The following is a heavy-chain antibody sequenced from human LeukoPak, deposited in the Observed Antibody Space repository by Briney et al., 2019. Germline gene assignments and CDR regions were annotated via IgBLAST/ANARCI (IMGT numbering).Heavy chain of an antibody. V-gene: IGHV4-34*01. CDR2: INHSGST. Sequence: PSETLSLTCAVYGGSFSGYYWSWIRQPPGKGLEWIGEINHSGSTNYNPSLKSRVTISVDTSKNQFSLKLSSVTAADTAVYYCARAGLRFSGLGYWGQGTLDTVSS. D-gene: IGHD3-3*01. J-gene: IGHJ4*02. CDR3: ARAGLRFSGLGY. CDR1: GGSFSGYY.